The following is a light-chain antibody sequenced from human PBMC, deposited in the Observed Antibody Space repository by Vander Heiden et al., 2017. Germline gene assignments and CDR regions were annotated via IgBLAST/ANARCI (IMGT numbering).Light chain of an antibody. CDR1: TGAVTSGHD. CDR3: ILSYRGVYV. CDR2: DTS. V-gene: IGLV7-46*01. Sequence: QAVVTQEPSLTVSPGGTGTLTCGASTGAVTSGHDPYWLQQKRGEAHRTLIYDTSNKQSGTPARFAGYLVGGKAALTLSGAQAEDEAEYFCILSYRGVYVFGTGTKVTVL. J-gene: IGLJ1*01.